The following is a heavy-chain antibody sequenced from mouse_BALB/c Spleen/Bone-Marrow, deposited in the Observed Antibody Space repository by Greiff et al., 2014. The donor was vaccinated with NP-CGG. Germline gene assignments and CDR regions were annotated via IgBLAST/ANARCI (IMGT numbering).Heavy chain of an antibody. D-gene: IGHD4-1*01. CDR3: TRGGNWDDFDY. CDR1: GFTFSSFG. CDR2: INSASSTI. Sequence: EVMLVESGGGLVQPGGSRRLSCAASGFTFSSFGMHWVRQAPEKGLEWVAYINSASSTIYYADTVKGRFTISRDNPKNTLFLQMTSLRSEDTAMYYCTRGGNWDDFDYWGQGTTLAVSS. J-gene: IGHJ2*01. V-gene: IGHV5-17*02.